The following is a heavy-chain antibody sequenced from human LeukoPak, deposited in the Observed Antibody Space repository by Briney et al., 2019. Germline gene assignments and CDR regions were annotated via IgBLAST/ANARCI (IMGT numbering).Heavy chain of an antibody. CDR1: GGSISSYY. CDR2: IYTSGSA. Sequence: SETLSLTCTVSGGSISSYYWSWIRQPAGKGLEGIGRIYTSGSANYNPSLKSRVTMSVDTSKNQFSLKLSSVTAADTAVYYCASEKVVVSAFDIWGQGTMVTVSS. J-gene: IGHJ3*02. CDR3: ASEKVVVSAFDI. V-gene: IGHV4-4*07. D-gene: IGHD3-22*01.